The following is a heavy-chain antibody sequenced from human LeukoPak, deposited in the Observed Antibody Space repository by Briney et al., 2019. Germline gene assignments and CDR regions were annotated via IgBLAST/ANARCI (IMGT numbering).Heavy chain of an antibody. J-gene: IGHJ5*02. CDR2: IKQDGSEK. CDR1: GFTFSSYR. D-gene: IGHD3-10*01. CDR3: ASDQAHYYGSGEGGFDL. Sequence: PGGSLRLSCAASGFTFSSYRMSWVRQAPGKGLEWVANIKQDGSEKYYVDSVKGRFTISRDNAKNSLYLQMNTLRAEDTAVYYCASDQAHYYGSGEGGFDLWGQRTLVTMSS. V-gene: IGHV3-7*04.